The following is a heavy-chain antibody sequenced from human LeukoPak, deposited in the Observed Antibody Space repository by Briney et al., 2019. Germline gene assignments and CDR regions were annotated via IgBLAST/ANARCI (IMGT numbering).Heavy chain of an antibody. CDR2: INHSGST. V-gene: IGHV4-34*01. CDR3: ARGSNGSGSHFDY. Sequence: SETLSLTCAVYGGSFSGYYWNWIRQPPGKGLEWIGEINHSGSTNYNPSLKSRVTISVDTSKNQFSLELSSVTAADTAVYYCARGSNGSGSHFDYWGQGTLVTVSS. D-gene: IGHD6-19*01. J-gene: IGHJ4*02. CDR1: GGSFSGYY.